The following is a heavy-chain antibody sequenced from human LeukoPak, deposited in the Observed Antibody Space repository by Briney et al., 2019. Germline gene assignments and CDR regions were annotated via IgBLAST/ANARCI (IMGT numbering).Heavy chain of an antibody. CDR3: AKVWLRRSGYSYGALDY. V-gene: IGHV3-23*01. J-gene: IGHJ4*02. D-gene: IGHD5-18*01. CDR2: ISGSGGST. Sequence: GGSLRLSCAASGFTFSSYAMSWVRQAPGKGLEWVSAISGSGGSTYYADSVKGRFTISRDNAKNSLYLQMNSLRAEDTALYYCAKVWLRRSGYSYGALDYWGQGTLVTVSS. CDR1: GFTFSSYA.